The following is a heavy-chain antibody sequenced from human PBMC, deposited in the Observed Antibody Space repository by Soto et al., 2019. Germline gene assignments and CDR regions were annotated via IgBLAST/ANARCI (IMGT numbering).Heavy chain of an antibody. V-gene: IGHV1-69*02. CDR3: ASAGPNQGYYYYYYMDV. CDR1: GGTFSSYT. D-gene: IGHD2-8*01. J-gene: IGHJ6*03. Sequence: SVKVSCKASGGTFSSYTISWVRQAPGQGLEWMGRIIPILGIANYAQKFQSRVTITADKSTSTAYMELSSLRSEDTAVYYCASAGPNQGYYYYYYMDVWGKGTTVTVSS. CDR2: IIPILGIA.